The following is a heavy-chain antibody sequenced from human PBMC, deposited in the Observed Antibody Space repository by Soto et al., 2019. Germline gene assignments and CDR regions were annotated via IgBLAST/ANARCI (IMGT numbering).Heavy chain of an antibody. CDR2: ISYEGSNK. J-gene: IGHJ4*02. CDR1: GFTFSSYA. D-gene: IGHD3-16*02. V-gene: IGHV3-30-3*01. Sequence: QVQLVESGGGVVQPGRSLRLSCAASGFTFSSYAMHWVRQAPGKGLEWVAAISYEGSNKYYACSVKGRFTIYRDNSKNTLYLQMNSLRVEDTAVYFCARDMQGLYDYVWGSYCYSGPDYWGQGALVSVSS. CDR3: ARDMQGLYDYVWGSYCYSGPDY.